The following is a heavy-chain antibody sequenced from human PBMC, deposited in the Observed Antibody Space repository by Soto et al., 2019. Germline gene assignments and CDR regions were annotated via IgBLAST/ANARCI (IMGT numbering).Heavy chain of an antibody. CDR1: GLTFSSYE. CDR2: IGTSGKTI. CDR3: ARDPAIYSGKFDYGLDV. J-gene: IGHJ6*02. D-gene: IGHD4-4*01. Sequence: GGSLRLSCAVSGLTFSSYEMNCVRQAPGKGLEWVSYIGTSGKTIYYADSVRGRFTISRDNAKNSLYLQMNSLRAEDTAVYFCARDPAIYSGKFDYGLDVWGRGTTVTVSS. V-gene: IGHV3-48*03.